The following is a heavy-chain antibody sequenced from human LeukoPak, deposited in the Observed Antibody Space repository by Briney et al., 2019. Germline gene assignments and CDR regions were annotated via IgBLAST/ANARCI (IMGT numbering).Heavy chain of an antibody. Sequence: ASVKVSCKASGYTFTGYYMHWVRQAPGQGLEWMGWISNLNGNTWYAQNFQDRLTMTTDTSTSTVYMELRSLRYGDTAVYYCARAPFRYFDYWGQGTLVTVSS. CDR3: ARAPFRYFDY. V-gene: IGHV1-18*04. CDR1: GYTFTGYY. CDR2: ISNLNGNT. J-gene: IGHJ4*02.